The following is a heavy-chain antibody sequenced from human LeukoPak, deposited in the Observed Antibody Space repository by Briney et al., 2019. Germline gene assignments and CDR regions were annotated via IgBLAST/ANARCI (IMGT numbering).Heavy chain of an antibody. Sequence: PSETLSLTWTVSGGSLCSYYGSWIWPPPGKGLEWIAYIYYSGSTNYNPSLKSRVTISVDTSKNQFSLKLSSVTAADTAVYYCASLRFLEWLFGEWGQGTLATVSS. CDR2: IYYSGST. CDR3: ASLRFLEWLFGE. J-gene: IGHJ4*02. CDR1: GGSLCSYY. V-gene: IGHV4-59*01. D-gene: IGHD3-3*01.